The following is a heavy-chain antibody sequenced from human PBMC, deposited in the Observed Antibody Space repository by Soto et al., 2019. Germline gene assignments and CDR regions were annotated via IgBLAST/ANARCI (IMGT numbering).Heavy chain of an antibody. D-gene: IGHD3-16*01. Sequence: QVQLVQSGAELKKPGASVKVSCKSSGYSFINYYIHWVRQAPGQGLEWMGWINPHSGDTDYAKKFQGRVTMTRDTSISTVFMELNRLTSDDTALSWCARQGEPNISPRYSCGMDVGGQGTSVTVSS. CDR1: GYSFINYY. J-gene: IGHJ6*02. CDR2: INPHSGDT. CDR3: ARQGEPNISPRYSCGMDV. V-gene: IGHV1-2*02.